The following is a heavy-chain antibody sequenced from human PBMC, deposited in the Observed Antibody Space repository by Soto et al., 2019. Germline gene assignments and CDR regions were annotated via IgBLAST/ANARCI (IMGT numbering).Heavy chain of an antibody. Sequence: RLSCAASGFTFSGYWMSWVRQAPGKGLEWVANINEDGSQKNYVDSVGGRFTISRDNAQNSLFLQMNSLRPEDTAVFYCAKGGWLDDWGPGTLVTVSS. CDR1: GFTFSGYW. CDR2: INEDGSQK. J-gene: IGHJ5*02. CDR3: AKGGWLDD. V-gene: IGHV3-7*03.